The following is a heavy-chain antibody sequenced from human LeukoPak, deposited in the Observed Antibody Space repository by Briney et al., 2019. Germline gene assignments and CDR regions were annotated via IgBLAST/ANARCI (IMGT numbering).Heavy chain of an antibody. CDR2: ISSSSSTI. J-gene: IGHJ4*02. V-gene: IGHV3-48*04. CDR1: GFTFSSYS. Sequence: GGSLRLSCAASGFTFSSYSMNWVRQAPGKGLEWVSYISSSSSTIYYADSVKGRFTISRDNAKNSLYLQMNSLRAEDTAVYYCARDGEYYGSGTKLNYWGQGTLVTVYS. D-gene: IGHD3-10*01. CDR3: ARDGEYYGSGTKLNY.